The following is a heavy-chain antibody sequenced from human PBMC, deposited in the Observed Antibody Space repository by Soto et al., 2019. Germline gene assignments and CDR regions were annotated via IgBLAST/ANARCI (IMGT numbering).Heavy chain of an antibody. CDR2: IKQDGSAK. CDR3: ASWLRTSGWYVLLEGSFDY. J-gene: IGHJ4*02. CDR1: GFTFSSYW. D-gene: IGHD6-19*01. Sequence: EVQLVESGGGLVQPGGSLRLSCAASGFTFSSYWMTWVRQAPGKGLEWVANIKQDGSAKYYVDSVKGRFTISRDNAKKSLYLQMNSLRAEAAAVYYCASWLRTSGWYVLLEGSFDYWGQGTLVTVSS. V-gene: IGHV3-7*01.